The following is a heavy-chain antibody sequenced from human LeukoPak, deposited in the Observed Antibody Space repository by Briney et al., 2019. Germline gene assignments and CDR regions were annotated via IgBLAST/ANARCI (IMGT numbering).Heavy chain of an antibody. CDR3: AKDGATPGRPDASDI. V-gene: IGHV3-23*01. Sequence: PGGSLRLSCAASGFTFNTYSMTWVRQAPGEGLEWVSTISPGATSTHYADSVKGRFIISRDNSKNTLYLQMNTLTAEDMAIYYCAKDGATPGRPDASDIWGQGTMVTVSS. J-gene: IGHJ3*02. CDR1: GFTFNTYS. D-gene: IGHD3-10*01. CDR2: ISPGATST.